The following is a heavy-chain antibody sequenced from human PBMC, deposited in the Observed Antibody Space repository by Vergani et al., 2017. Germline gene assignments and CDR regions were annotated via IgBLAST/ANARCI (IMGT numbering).Heavy chain of an antibody. CDR2: IYYSGST. Sequence: QLQLQESGPGLVQPSETLSLTCTVSGGSISSSSYYWGWIRQPPGKGLEWIGSIYYSGSTYYNPSLKSRVTISVDTSTNQFSLKLSSVTAADTAVYYCARFLTIPRSTFDYWGQGTLVTVSS. V-gene: IGHV4-39*01. CDR3: ARFLTIPRSTFDY. D-gene: IGHD3-3*01. J-gene: IGHJ4*02. CDR1: GGSISSSSYY.